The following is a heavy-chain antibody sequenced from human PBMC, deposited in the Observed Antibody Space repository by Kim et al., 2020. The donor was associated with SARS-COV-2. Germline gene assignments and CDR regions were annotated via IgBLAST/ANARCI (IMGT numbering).Heavy chain of an antibody. CDR2: INPNSGGT. D-gene: IGHD3-3*01. Sequence: ASVKVSCKASGYTFSGYYMNWVRQAPGQGLEWMGRINPNSGGTNYAQKFQGRVTMTRDTSISTAYMELSRLRSDDTAVYYCAAVEYCDFWSGFVFDYWGQGTLVTVSS. CDR1: GYTFSGYY. J-gene: IGHJ4*02. CDR3: AAVEYCDFWSGFVFDY. V-gene: IGHV1-2*06.